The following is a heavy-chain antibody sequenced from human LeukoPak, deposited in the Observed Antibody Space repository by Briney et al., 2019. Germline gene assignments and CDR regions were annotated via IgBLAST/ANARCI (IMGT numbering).Heavy chain of an antibody. Sequence: GGSLRLSCAASGFTFSSYWMHWVRQAPGKGLVWVSRINSAGSSTNYADSVKGRFTISRDNAKNTLYLQMNSLRAEDTAMYYCARAVYYSNYLGYWGQGTLVTVSS. CDR2: INSAGSST. CDR1: GFTFSSYW. J-gene: IGHJ4*01. CDR3: ARAVYYSNYLGY. D-gene: IGHD3-10*01. V-gene: IGHV3-74*01.